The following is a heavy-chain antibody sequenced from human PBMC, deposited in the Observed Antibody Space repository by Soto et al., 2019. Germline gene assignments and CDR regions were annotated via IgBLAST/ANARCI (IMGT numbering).Heavy chain of an antibody. CDR1: GYSFTSNW. CDR2: IFPGDSDT. J-gene: IGHJ4*01. D-gene: IGHD3-16*01. Sequence: GESLKISCKGSGYSFTSNWIAWVRQLPGKGLEWMGTIFPGDSDTRYSPSFQGQVTMSADGSISTAYLQWRSLKASDTAMYYCAREGSDAYKIWGQGTLVTVS. V-gene: IGHV5-51*01. CDR3: AREGSDAYKI.